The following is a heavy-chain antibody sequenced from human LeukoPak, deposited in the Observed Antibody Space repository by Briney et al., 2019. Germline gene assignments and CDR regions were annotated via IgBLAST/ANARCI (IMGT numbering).Heavy chain of an antibody. CDR1: GFTFSNYW. V-gene: IGHV3-74*01. CDR3: ARGSSDWYGIDY. CDR2: INIDGTST. J-gene: IGHJ4*02. D-gene: IGHD6-19*01. Sequence: PGGSLRLSCAASGFTFSNYWMHWVRHVPGKGLVCVSRINIDGTSTSHADSVKGRFTISRDNAKNALYLQMDSLGAEDTALYYCARGSSDWYGIDYWGQGALVNVSS.